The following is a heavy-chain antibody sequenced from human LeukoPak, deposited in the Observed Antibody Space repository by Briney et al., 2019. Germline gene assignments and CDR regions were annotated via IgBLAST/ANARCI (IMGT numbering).Heavy chain of an antibody. V-gene: IGHV1-18*01. J-gene: IGHJ5*02. Sequence: GASVKVSCKASGYTFSSYGISWVRQAPGQGLEWMGWISAYNGNTNYAQKLQGRVTMTTDTSTSTAYMELRSLRSDDTAVYYCARSRSVAATDSGWFDPWGQGTLVTVSS. D-gene: IGHD2-15*01. CDR1: GYTFSSYG. CDR2: ISAYNGNT. CDR3: ARSRSVAATDSGWFDP.